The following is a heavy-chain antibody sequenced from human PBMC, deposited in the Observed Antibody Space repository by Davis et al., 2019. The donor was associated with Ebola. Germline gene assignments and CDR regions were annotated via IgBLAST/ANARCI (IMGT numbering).Heavy chain of an antibody. V-gene: IGHV4-59*11. CDR2: IYDSGRT. J-gene: IGHJ4*02. Sequence: PSETLSLTCTFSEGSIRTHYWNWIRQPPGKGLEWVGIIYDSGRTHYNPSLKSRVTISADTSKNQFSLNLSSVTAADTAVYFCSRFGEGAYWGQGTLVTVSS. CDR1: EGSIRTHY. CDR3: SRFGEGAY. D-gene: IGHD2-21*01.